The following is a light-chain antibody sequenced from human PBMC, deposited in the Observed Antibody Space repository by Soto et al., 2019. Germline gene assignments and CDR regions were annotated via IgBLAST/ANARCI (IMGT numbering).Light chain of an antibody. CDR2: GAS. CDR3: QQYGTAPLT. CDR1: QSVSSSY. J-gene: IGKJ4*01. V-gene: IGKV3-20*01. Sequence: EIMLTQSPGTLSLSPGERVTLSCRASQSVSSSYLAWYQQKPGQAPRLLIYGASSRATGIPDRFSGSGSETDFTLTISRLEPEDFAVYFCQQYGTAPLTFVGGTKVEIK.